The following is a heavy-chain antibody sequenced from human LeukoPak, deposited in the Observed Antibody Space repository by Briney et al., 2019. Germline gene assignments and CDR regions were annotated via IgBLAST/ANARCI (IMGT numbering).Heavy chain of an antibody. CDR3: TRASGAFWPFAF. CDR1: GGSIYITNY. V-gene: IGHV4-4*02. D-gene: IGHD1-26*01. J-gene: IGHJ4*02. CDR2: ISNSGTT. Sequence: SETLSFTCVVSGGSIYITNYWSWVRRAPGKGLEWIGEISNSGTTNYNPSLRSRVAMSLDRDNNKFSLSLRAVNAADTDVYYCTRASGAFWPFAFWGQGVQVTVSS.